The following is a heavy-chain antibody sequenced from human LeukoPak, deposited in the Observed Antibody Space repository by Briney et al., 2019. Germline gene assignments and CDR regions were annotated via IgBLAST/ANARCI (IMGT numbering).Heavy chain of an antibody. V-gene: IGHV3-30*18. CDR2: ISSDGSGK. D-gene: IGHD1-26*01. CDR1: GFTFSSYG. CDR3: AKDLTGGNYYLDY. Sequence: RGSLRLSCTTTGFTFSSYGMHWVRQAPGKGLEWVAVISSDGSGKHSAESVKGRFTISRDNSKNTLYLQMNSLRAEDTAVYYCAKDLTGGNYYLDYWGQGTLVTVSS. J-gene: IGHJ4*02.